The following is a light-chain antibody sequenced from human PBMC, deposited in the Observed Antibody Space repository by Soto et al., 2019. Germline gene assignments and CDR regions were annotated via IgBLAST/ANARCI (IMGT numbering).Light chain of an antibody. CDR3: CSYAGSSAFPFV. Sequence: QSALTQPASVSGSPEQSITISCTGTSSDVGSYDLVSWYQQYPGKAPKLMIYEVSERPSGVSNRFSGSKSGNTTSLTISGLLAEDEADYYCCSYAGSSAFPFVFGTGTKLTVL. J-gene: IGLJ1*01. V-gene: IGLV2-23*02. CDR1: SSDVGSYDL. CDR2: EVS.